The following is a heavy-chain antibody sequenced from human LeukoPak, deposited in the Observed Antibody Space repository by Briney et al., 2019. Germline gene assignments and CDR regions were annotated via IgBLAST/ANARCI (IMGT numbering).Heavy chain of an antibody. V-gene: IGHV1-3*01. CDR3: ARTSGSYRSSVAFDI. J-gene: IGHJ3*02. CDR1: GYTFTSYA. D-gene: IGHD3-16*02. CDR2: INAGNGNT. Sequence: ASVKVSCKASGYTFTSYAMHWVRQAPGQRLEWMGWINAGNGNTKYSRKFQGRVTITRDTSASTAYMELSSLRSEDTAVYYCARTSGSYRSSVAFDIWGQGTMVTVSS.